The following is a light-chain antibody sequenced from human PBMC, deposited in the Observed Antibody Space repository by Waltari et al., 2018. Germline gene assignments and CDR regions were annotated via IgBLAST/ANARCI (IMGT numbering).Light chain of an antibody. CDR2: RND. Sequence: QSVLTQPPSASATPGHRVTISCSGSDPNIGDKFCNWYQQFPGTAPKLHIYRNDLRPSGVPDRFSASKSSTSASLAISGLQSEDEADYYCATWDDGLGGVWVFGGGTKVTVL. J-gene: IGLJ3*02. V-gene: IGLV1-44*01. CDR1: DPNIGDKF. CDR3: ATWDDGLGGVWV.